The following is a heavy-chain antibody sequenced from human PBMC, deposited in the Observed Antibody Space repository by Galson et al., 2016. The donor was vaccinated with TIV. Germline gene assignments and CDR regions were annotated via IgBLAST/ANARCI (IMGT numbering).Heavy chain of an antibody. V-gene: IGHV3-7*03. CDR2: IRQDEGEI. D-gene: IGHD1-26*01. CDR1: GFTFSDYW. Sequence: SLRLSCAGTGFTFSDYWMAWVRQAPGKGLEWVANIRQDEGEIYYMDSAKGRFTISRDNAKNSVYLQMNSLRVEDTAVYYCARAWAGSGSLWGQGTLVTVSS. CDR3: ARAWAGSGSL. J-gene: IGHJ4*02.